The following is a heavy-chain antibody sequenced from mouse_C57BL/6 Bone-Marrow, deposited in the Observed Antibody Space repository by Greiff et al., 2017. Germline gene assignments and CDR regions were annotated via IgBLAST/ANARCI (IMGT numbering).Heavy chain of an antibody. CDR1: GYSITSGYY. CDR2: ISYDGSN. Sequence: EVKLVESGPGLVKPSQSLSLTCSVTGYSITSGYYWNWIRQFPGNKLEWMGYISYDGSNNYNPSLKNRISITRDTSKNQFFLKLNSVTTEDTATYYCARGVTTVVATDYFDYWGQGTTLTVSS. V-gene: IGHV3-6*01. J-gene: IGHJ2*01. CDR3: ARGVTTVVATDYFDY. D-gene: IGHD1-1*01.